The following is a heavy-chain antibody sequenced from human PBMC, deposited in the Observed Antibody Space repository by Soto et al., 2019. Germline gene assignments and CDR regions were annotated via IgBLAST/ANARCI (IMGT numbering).Heavy chain of an antibody. CDR1: GGTLNSYA. CDR3: ARDVVVVVAASPGWFDP. CDR2: IIPIFRRA. D-gene: IGHD2-15*01. V-gene: IGHV1-69*01. J-gene: IGHJ5*02. Sequence: HVQLVQSGAEVKKPGSSVKVSCKVSGGTLNSYAISRVRQALGQGLERMGGIIPIFRRANYAQEFKGRVTITADESTGTAYMELSSLRSEDTAVYYCARDVVVVVAASPGWFDPWGQGTLVTVSS.